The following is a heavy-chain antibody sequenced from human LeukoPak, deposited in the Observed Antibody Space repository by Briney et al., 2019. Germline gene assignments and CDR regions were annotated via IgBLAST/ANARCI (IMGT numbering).Heavy chain of an antibody. CDR3: AKDRIYGATTVDFQH. CDR2: IRYDGSNK. J-gene: IGHJ1*01. Sequence: GGSLRLSCAASGFTFSSYGMHWVRQAPGKGLDWVAFIRYDGSNKYYADSVKGRFTISRDNSKNTLYLQMNSLRAEYTAVYYCAKDRIYGATTVDFQHWGQGTLVTVSS. D-gene: IGHD1-14*01. V-gene: IGHV3-30*02. CDR1: GFTFSSYG.